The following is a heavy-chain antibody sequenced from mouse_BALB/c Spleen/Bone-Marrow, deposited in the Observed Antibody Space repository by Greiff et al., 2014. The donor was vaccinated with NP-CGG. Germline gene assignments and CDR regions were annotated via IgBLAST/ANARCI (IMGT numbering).Heavy chain of an antibody. CDR3: ARITTATGAMDY. CDR1: GFSLNNYG. V-gene: IGHV2-9*02. D-gene: IGHD1-2*01. Sequence: QVQLKESGPGLVAPSQSLSITCTVSGFSLNNYGVHWGCQPPGKGLEGLGGIWADGSTNYNSALMSRLSISKDNSKSQVFFKMNSLQTDDTAMYYCARITTATGAMDYWGQGTSVTVSS. J-gene: IGHJ4*01. CDR2: IWADGST.